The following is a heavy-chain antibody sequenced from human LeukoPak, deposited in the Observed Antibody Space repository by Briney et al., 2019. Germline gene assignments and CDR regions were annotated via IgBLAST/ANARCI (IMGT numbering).Heavy chain of an antibody. J-gene: IGHJ4*02. V-gene: IGHV1-2*02. CDR2: INPNSGGT. Sequence: ASVKVSCKASGYTITDYYIHWVRQAPGQGLEWMGWINPNSGGTNYAQKFQGRVTMTSDTSISTAYMELSSLRSEDTAVYYCAKRRIDTIYGCNFDRWGQGTLVTVSS. CDR3: AKRRIDTIYGCNFDR. CDR1: GYTITDYY. D-gene: IGHD4-23*01.